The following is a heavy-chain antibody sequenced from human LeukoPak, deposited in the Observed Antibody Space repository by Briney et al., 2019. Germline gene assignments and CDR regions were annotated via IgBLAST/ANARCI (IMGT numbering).Heavy chain of an antibody. CDR2: IRYDGTNK. CDR3: AKDMVRGVAYYHYMDV. J-gene: IGHJ6*03. Sequence: GGSLRLSCAASGFTFSSYGMHWVRQAPGKGLEWVTFIRYDGTNKYYADSVKGRFTISRDNSKNTLYLQMNNLRAEDTAVYYCAKDMVRGVAYYHYMDVWGKGTTVNVSS. CDR1: GFTFSSYG. D-gene: IGHD3-10*01. V-gene: IGHV3-30*02.